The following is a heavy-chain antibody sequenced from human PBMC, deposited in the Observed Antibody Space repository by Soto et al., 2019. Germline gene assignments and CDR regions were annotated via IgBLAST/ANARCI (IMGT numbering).Heavy chain of an antibody. D-gene: IGHD3-22*01. V-gene: IGHV4-59*08. CDR2: IYYSGST. Sequence: SETLSLTCTVSGGSISSYYWSWIRQPPGKGLEWIGYIYYSGSTNYNPSLKSRVTISVDTSKNQFSLKLSSVTAADTAVYYCAINYYDSSGENAYYYYYYGMDVWGQGTTVTVSS. J-gene: IGHJ6*02. CDR3: AINYYDSSGENAYYYYYYGMDV. CDR1: GGSISSYY.